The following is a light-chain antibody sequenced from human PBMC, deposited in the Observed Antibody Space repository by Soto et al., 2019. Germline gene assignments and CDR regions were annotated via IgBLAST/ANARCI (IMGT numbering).Light chain of an antibody. CDR1: QSVRSS. V-gene: IGKV3-11*01. J-gene: IGKJ5*01. Sequence: IVLTQSPATLSVSAGERATLSCRATQSVRSSLAWYLQQPGQAPRLLLYDASKRATGIPARFSGIGSGTEFTLTISSMQPQDFTVYYCQQYNNWPPITFGQGTRLEI. CDR3: QQYNNWPPIT. CDR2: DAS.